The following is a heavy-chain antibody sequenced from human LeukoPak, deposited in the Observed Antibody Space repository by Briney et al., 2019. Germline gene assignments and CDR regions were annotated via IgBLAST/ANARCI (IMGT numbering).Heavy chain of an antibody. J-gene: IGHJ4*02. CDR1: GFTFSSYA. V-gene: IGHV3-30-3*01. Sequence: GGSLRLSCAASGFTFSSYAMHWVRQAPGKGLEWVAVISYDGSNKYYADSVKGRFTISRDNSKNILYLQMNSLRAEDTAVYYCAKDSHFDYWGQGALVTVSS. CDR3: AKDSHFDY. CDR2: ISYDGSNK.